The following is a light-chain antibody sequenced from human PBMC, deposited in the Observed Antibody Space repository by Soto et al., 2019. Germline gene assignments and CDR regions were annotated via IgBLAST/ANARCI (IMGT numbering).Light chain of an antibody. Sequence: EIVMTQSPATLSVSPGERATLSCRASQSVSINLAWYQQKPGQSPRLLIYGASTRATGIPARFSGSGSGTEFTLTISSLQSEDFAVYYCQQYGNAPFTFGPGTKVDIK. V-gene: IGKV3-15*01. CDR2: GAS. CDR1: QSVSIN. J-gene: IGKJ3*01. CDR3: QQYGNAPFT.